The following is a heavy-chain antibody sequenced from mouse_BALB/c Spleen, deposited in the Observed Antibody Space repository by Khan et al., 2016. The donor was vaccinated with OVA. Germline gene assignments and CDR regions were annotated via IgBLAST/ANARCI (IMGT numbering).Heavy chain of an antibody. J-gene: IGHJ2*01. CDR2: INPHIGET. V-gene: IGHV1-20*02. Sequence: VQLKQSGPELVKPGASVKISCKASGYSFTGYFMNWVMQSHGKSLEWIGRINPHIGETFYNQKFKGKATLTVDESSSTAHMELRSLASEDSAVYYCARIYGSDFDYWGQGTTPTVSS. CDR3: ARIYGSDFDY. D-gene: IGHD1-1*01. CDR1: GYSFTGYF.